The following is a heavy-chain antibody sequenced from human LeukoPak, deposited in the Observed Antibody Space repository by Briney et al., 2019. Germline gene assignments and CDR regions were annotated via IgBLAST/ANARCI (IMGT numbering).Heavy chain of an antibody. CDR2: ISAYNGNT. Sequence: ASVKVSCKASGYTFTSYGISWVRQAPGQGLEWMGWISAYNGNTNYAQKLQGRVTMTTDTSTSTAYMELRSLRSDDTAVYYCARGIYYDFWSGYYNIDYYYYMDVWGKGTTVTVSS. CDR3: ARGIYYDFWSGYYNIDYYYYMDV. V-gene: IGHV1-18*01. J-gene: IGHJ6*03. CDR1: GYTFTSYG. D-gene: IGHD3-3*01.